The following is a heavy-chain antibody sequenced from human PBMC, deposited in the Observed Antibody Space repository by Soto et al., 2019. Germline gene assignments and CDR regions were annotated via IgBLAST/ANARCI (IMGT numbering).Heavy chain of an antibody. V-gene: IGHV3-30-3*01. CDR1: GFTFSSYA. Sequence: GGSLRLSCAASGFTFSSYAMHWVRQAPGKGLEWVAVISYDGSNKYYADSVKGRFTISRDNSKNTLYLQMNSLRAEDTAVYYCARNMIVVGSLDYWGQGTLVTVSS. J-gene: IGHJ4*02. CDR3: ARNMIVVGSLDY. CDR2: ISYDGSNK. D-gene: IGHD3-22*01.